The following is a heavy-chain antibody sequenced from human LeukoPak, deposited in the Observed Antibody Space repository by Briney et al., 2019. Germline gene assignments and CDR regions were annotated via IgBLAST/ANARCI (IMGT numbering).Heavy chain of an antibody. CDR1: GFTFSSYS. Sequence: PGGSLRLSCAASGFTFSSYSTNWVRQAPGKGLEWVSSISSSSSYIYYADSVKGRFTVSRDNAKNSLYLQMNSLRAEDTAVYYCARDKYSYGPLDYGDYWGQGTLVTVSS. V-gene: IGHV3-21*01. D-gene: IGHD5-18*01. CDR2: ISSSSSYI. J-gene: IGHJ4*02. CDR3: ARDKYSYGPLDYGDY.